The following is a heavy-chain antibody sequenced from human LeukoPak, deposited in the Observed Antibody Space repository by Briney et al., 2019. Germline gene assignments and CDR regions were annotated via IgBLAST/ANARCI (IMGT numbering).Heavy chain of an antibody. CDR1: GYTFTSYD. Sequence: ASVKVSCKASGYTFTSYDINWVRQATGQGLEWMGWMNPNSGNTGYAQKFQGRVTMTRNTSISTAYMELSSLRSEDTAVYYCARGPFTSYYGSGSYYIDYWGREPWSPSPQ. J-gene: IGHJ4*02. CDR3: ARGPFTSYYGSGSYYIDY. CDR2: MNPNSGNT. V-gene: IGHV1-8*01. D-gene: IGHD3-10*01.